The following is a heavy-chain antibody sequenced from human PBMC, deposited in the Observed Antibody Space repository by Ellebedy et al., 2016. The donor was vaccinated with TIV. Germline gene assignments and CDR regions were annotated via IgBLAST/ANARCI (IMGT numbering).Heavy chain of an antibody. CDR2: ISGSGGST. Sequence: GESLKISCAASGFTFSSYGMSWVRQVPAKGLEWVSGISGSGGSTYNADSVKGRFNISRDNSKNMMYLQMNSLRADDTAVYYCARRSQFSSISCFDYWGQGTLVTVSS. D-gene: IGHD2-2*01. V-gene: IGHV3-23*01. CDR3: ARRSQFSSISCFDY. J-gene: IGHJ4*02. CDR1: GFTFSSYG.